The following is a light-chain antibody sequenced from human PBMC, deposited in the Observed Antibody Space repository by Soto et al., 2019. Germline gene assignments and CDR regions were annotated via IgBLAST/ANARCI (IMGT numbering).Light chain of an antibody. J-gene: IGLJ1*01. CDR1: SSDVGRYNY. Sequence: QSALTQPPSASGSPGQSVTISCTGTSSDVGRYNYVSWYQQHPGKAHKLMISEVNKRASGVPDRFSGSKSGNTASLTVSGLQAEDEADYYCSSYAGTPFVFGTGTKVTVL. CDR2: EVN. CDR3: SSYAGTPFV. V-gene: IGLV2-8*01.